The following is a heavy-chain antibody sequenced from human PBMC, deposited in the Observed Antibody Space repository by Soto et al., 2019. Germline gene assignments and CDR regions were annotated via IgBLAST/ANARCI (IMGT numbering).Heavy chain of an antibody. J-gene: IGHJ4*02. V-gene: IGHV4-59*01. CDR2: IYYSGST. CDR1: GGSISSYY. CDR3: ARDAGEQQLSTYFDY. Sequence: SETLSLTCTVSGGSISSYYWSWIRQPPGKGLEWIGYIYYSGSTNYNPSLKSRVTISVDTSKNQFSLKLRSVTAADTAVYYCARDAGEQQLSTYFDYWGQGTLVTVSS. D-gene: IGHD6-13*01.